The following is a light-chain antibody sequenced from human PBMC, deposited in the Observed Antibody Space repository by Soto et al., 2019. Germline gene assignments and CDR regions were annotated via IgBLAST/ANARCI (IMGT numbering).Light chain of an antibody. J-gene: IGKJ1*01. CDR3: QQSYTSSRT. Sequence: DIQMTQAPSSPSASVGDRVTLTCRASQSVAGYLNWYQQKQGGAPHLLIYAASTLQSGVPSRFSGSGSGTDFKLTISSLQPEDVATYYCQQSYTSSRTFGTGTKVDIK. CDR2: AAS. CDR1: QSVAGY. V-gene: IGKV1-39*01.